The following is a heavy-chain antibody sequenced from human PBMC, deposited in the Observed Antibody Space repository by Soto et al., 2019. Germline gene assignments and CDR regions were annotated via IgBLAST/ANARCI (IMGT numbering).Heavy chain of an antibody. Sequence: GGSMRLSCAASGCTFSNAGRNWVRQAPGKGLEWVGRIKSKTDGGTTDYAAPVKGRFTISRDDSKNTLYLQMNSLKTEDTAVYYCTTDRTAMVLYYYYYYGMDVWGQGTTVTVSS. CDR1: GCTFSNAG. J-gene: IGHJ6*02. CDR2: IKSKTDGGTT. CDR3: TTDRTAMVLYYYYYYGMDV. D-gene: IGHD5-18*01. V-gene: IGHV3-15*07.